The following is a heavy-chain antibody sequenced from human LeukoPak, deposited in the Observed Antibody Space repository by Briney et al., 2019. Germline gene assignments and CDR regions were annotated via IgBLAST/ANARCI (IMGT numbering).Heavy chain of an antibody. J-gene: IGHJ4*02. CDR3: ARVDTAMPSPSFDC. CDR1: GFPSDTYW. D-gene: IGHD5-18*01. V-gene: IGHV3-7*03. CDR2: IKEDGSEK. Sequence: GGSLRLSCAASGFPSDTYWMSWVRQAPGEGLEWVASIKEDGSEKYYVDSVKGRFTISRDNAKNSLYLQMNTLRADDTAVYYRARVDTAMPSPSFDCWGQGTLVTVSS.